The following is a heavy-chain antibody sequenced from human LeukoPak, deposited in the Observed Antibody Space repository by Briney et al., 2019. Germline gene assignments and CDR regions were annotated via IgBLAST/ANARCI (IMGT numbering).Heavy chain of an antibody. D-gene: IGHD1-26*01. J-gene: IGHJ5*02. CDR1: GYTFTSYG. CDR2: IIPIFGTA. V-gene: IGHV1-69*13. Sequence: ASVKVSCKASGYTFTSYGISWVRQAPGQGLEWMGGIIPIFGTANYAQKFQGRVTITADESTSTAYMELSSLRSEDTAVYYCAREVDPGVTVGARGYNWFDPWGQGTLVTVSS. CDR3: AREVDPGVTVGARGYNWFDP.